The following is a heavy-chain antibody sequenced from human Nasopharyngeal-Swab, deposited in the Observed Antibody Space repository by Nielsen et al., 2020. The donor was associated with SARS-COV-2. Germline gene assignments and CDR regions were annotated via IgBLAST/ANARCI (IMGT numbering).Heavy chain of an antibody. CDR3: SKGRMAGSNYYYYYDMDV. CDR2: IWYDGSNK. CDR1: GFTFSSYS. Sequence: GESLKISCAASGFTFSSYSMHWVRQAPGKGLEWVAVIWYDGSNKYYADSVKGRFTISRDNARNSLYLQMNSLRAEDTALYYCSKGRMAGSNYYYYYDMDVWGQGTTVTVSS. V-gene: IGHV3-33*03. J-gene: IGHJ6*02. D-gene: IGHD6-19*01.